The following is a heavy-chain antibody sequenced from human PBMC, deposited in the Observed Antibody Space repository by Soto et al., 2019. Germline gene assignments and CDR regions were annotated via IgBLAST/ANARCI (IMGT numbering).Heavy chain of an antibody. J-gene: IGHJ4*02. V-gene: IGHV1-46*01. Sequence: ASVKVSCKASGYTFTSYYMHWVRQAPGQGPEWVGIINPSGGSTSYAQKFQGRLTLTSDTSTSTVYMELSSLRSEDTAVYYCARAQPRIPASREGAYWGRGTLVTGSS. CDR2: INPSGGST. D-gene: IGHD6-6*01. CDR1: GYTFTSYY. CDR3: ARAQPRIPASREGAY.